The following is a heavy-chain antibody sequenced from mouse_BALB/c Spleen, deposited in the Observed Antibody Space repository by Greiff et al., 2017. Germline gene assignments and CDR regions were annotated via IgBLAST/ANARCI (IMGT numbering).Heavy chain of an antibody. Sequence: EVQVVESGGGLVQPGGSRKLSCAASGFTFSSFGMHWVRQAPEKGLEWVAYISSGSSTIYYADTVKGRFTISRDNPKNTLFLQMTSLRSEDTAMYYCARRGLGRAMDYWGQGTSVTVSS. CDR3: ARRGLGRAMDY. CDR2: ISSGSSTI. CDR1: GFTFSSFG. V-gene: IGHV5-17*02. D-gene: IGHD4-1*01. J-gene: IGHJ4*01.